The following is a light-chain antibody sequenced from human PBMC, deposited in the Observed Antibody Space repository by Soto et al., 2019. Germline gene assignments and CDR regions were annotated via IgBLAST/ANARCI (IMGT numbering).Light chain of an antibody. CDR3: QSYDGTLSGYV. Sequence: QAVVTQPPSVSGAPGQGVTISCTGSSSNIGSGFDVHWYQQLPGADPKLLIYGNNNRPAGVPDRFSGSKSGTSASLAVTGLQAEDEADYYCQSYDGTLSGYVFGTGTKVTVL. J-gene: IGLJ1*01. CDR1: SSNIGSGFD. CDR2: GNN. V-gene: IGLV1-40*01.